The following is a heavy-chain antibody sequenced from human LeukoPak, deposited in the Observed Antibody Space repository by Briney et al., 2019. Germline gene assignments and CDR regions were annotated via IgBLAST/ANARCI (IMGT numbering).Heavy chain of an antibody. V-gene: IGHV3-74*01. Sequence: GGSLRLSCAVSGFTFSSYWMHWVRHGPGKGLAWVSRITSDGSATAYADSVKGRFTISRDNAENTLYLHMNSLRADDTAVYYCTRDASPGYFDLWGRGTLVTVSS. CDR2: ITSDGSAT. CDR3: TRDASPGYFDL. CDR1: GFTFSSYW. J-gene: IGHJ2*01. D-gene: IGHD2-15*01.